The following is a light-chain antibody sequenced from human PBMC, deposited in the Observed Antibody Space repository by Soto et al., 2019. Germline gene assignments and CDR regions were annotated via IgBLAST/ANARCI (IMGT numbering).Light chain of an antibody. CDR2: LNSDGSH. Sequence: QSVLTQSPSASASLGASVKLTCILSSGHSSFAIAWHQQQPEKGPRYLMKLNSDGSHSKGDGIPDRFSGSSSGAERYLTISSLQSEDEADYCCQTWGTGIHVFGTGTKVTVL. V-gene: IGLV4-69*01. CDR3: QTWGTGIHV. J-gene: IGLJ1*01. CDR1: SGHSSFA.